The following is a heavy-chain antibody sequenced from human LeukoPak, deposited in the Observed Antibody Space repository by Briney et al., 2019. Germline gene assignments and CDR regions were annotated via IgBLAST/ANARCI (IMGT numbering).Heavy chain of an antibody. V-gene: IGHV3-23*01. Sequence: GGSLRLSCAASGFTFSAYWMHWVRQAPGKGLEWVSSISDSGGSTHYADSVKGQFTISRDNSKNTLYLQMNGLRVADTAVYYWAKDASMTTVPLWYFDHWGRGTLVTVSS. CDR1: GFTFSAYW. J-gene: IGHJ2*01. CDR3: AKDASMTTVPLWYFDH. D-gene: IGHD4-17*01. CDR2: ISDSGGST.